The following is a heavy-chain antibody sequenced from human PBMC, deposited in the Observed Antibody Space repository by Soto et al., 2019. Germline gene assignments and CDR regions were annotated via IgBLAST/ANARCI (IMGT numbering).Heavy chain of an antibody. J-gene: IGHJ3*02. V-gene: IGHV3-48*01. CDR2: IRGTT. D-gene: IGHD2-21*01. CDR3: ARDDSFAFDI. Sequence: GSLRLSCAASGFTFTIYIINWVRQAPGKGLEWVSYIRGTTHYADSVKGRFTISRDNARSSLYMQMNSLRADDTAVYYCARDDSFAFDIWGQGTMVTVSS. CDR1: GFTFTIYI.